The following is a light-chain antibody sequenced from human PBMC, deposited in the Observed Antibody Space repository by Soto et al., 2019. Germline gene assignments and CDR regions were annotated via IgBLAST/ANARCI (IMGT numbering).Light chain of an antibody. V-gene: IGLV2-14*01. CDR2: DVS. Sequence: QSVLTQPASVSGSPGQSITISCTGTSSDIGVYNHVSWYQQHPGKAPKLMIYDVSNRPSGVSNRFSGSKSGNTASLTISGLQPEDEADYYCSSFTSTSTNYVFGTGTKATVL. CDR3: SSFTSTSTNYV. CDR1: SSDIGVYNH. J-gene: IGLJ1*01.